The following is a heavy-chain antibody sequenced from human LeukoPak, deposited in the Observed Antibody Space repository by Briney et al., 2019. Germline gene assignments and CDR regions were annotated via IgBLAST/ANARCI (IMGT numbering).Heavy chain of an antibody. CDR1: GFTFSGSA. CDR2: IRSKANSYAT. Sequence: PGGSLRLSCAASGFTFSGSAMHWVRQASGKGLEWVGRIRSKANSYATAYAASVKGRFTISRDNSKNRLYLQMNSLRAEDTAVYYCARAEGYGGELDSWGQGTLVTVSS. V-gene: IGHV3-73*01. J-gene: IGHJ4*02. CDR3: ARAEGYGGELDS. D-gene: IGHD4-23*01.